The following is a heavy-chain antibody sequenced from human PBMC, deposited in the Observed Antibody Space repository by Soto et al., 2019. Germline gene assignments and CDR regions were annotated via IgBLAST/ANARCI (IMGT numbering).Heavy chain of an antibody. V-gene: IGHV3-43*01. CDR3: GKDGAVSDYTYLDY. D-gene: IGHD4-17*01. CDR1: GFTFDHYS. CDR2: ISWDGRST. Sequence: GGLLRLSCAAAGFTFDHYSMHWVRQAPGKGLEWVSLISWDGRSTYYADSVEGRFTISKDDSKNSLYLQMNSLTTEDTASYYCGKDGAVSDYTYLDYWAQGALVTVSS. J-gene: IGHJ4*02.